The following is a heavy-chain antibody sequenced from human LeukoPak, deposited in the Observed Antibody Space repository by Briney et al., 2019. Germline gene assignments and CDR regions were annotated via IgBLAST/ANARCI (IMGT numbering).Heavy chain of an antibody. CDR1: GYSFTSYW. CDR3: ATHSGSYFYYFDN. CDR2: IYPGDSDT. D-gene: IGHD1-26*01. V-gene: IGHV5-51*01. J-gene: IGHJ4*02. Sequence: GESLKISCKGSGYSFTSYWIAWVRQMPGKGLGWMGIIYPGDSDTRYSPSFQGQVTISADKSISTAYLQWSSLKASDTAMYYCATHSGSYFYYFDNWGQGTLVTVSS.